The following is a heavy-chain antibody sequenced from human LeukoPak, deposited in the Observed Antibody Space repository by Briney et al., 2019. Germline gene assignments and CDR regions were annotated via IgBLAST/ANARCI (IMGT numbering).Heavy chain of an antibody. CDR3: ARGADYWYGYNNGFDP. V-gene: IGHV4-4*07. CDR1: GGSISSYY. D-gene: IGHD3-3*01. Sequence: PSETLSLTCTVSGGSISSYYWSWFRQPAGKGLEWIGRTYTSGSTNYNPSLKSRVTMSVDRSKSQFSLKLSSVTAADTAVYYCARGADYWYGYNNGFDPWGQGTLVTVSS. CDR2: TYTSGST. J-gene: IGHJ5*02.